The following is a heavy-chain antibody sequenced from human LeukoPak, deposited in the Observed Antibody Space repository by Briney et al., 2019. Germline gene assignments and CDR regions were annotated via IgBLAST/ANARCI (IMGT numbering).Heavy chain of an antibody. CDR2: IGSGGRTK. V-gene: IGHV3-74*01. CDR1: RFNLGQYW. Sequence: GGSLGLSCAASRFNLGQYWMHWVRQVPGKGLVWVSRIGSGGRTKNYADSVRGRFTISRDNARNTLYLQMNSLRAEDTAVYYCAREKWDEDAFDMWGQGTMVTVSS. CDR3: AREKWDEDAFDM. J-gene: IGHJ3*02. D-gene: IGHD1-26*01.